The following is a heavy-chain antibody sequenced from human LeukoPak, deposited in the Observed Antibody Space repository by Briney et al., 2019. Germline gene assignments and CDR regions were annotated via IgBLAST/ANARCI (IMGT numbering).Heavy chain of an antibody. CDR2: IHTSGST. Sequence: PSETLSLTCTVSGGSSSTYYWTWIRQPPGKGLEWIGYIHTSGSTNYNPSLKSRVTMSVDTSKNQFSLRLSSVTAADTAVYYRVRQGQSNWWVYFNYWGQGTVVTVSS. J-gene: IGHJ4*02. CDR1: GGSSSTYY. D-gene: IGHD2-15*01. V-gene: IGHV4-4*08. CDR3: VRQGQSNWWVYFNY.